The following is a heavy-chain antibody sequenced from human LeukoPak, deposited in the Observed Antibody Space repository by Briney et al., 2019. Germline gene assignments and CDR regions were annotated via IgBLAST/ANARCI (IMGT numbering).Heavy chain of an antibody. CDR1: GFTFDDYA. CDR3: AKGGSSPYDAFDI. V-gene: IGHV3-9*01. CDR2: ISWNSGSI. J-gene: IGHJ3*02. Sequence: PGGSLRLSCAASGFTFDDYAMHWVRQARGKGLEWVSGISWNSGSIGYADSVKGRFTISRDNAKNSLYLQMNSLRAEDTALYYCAKGGSSPYDAFDIWGQGTMVTVSS. D-gene: IGHD6-13*01.